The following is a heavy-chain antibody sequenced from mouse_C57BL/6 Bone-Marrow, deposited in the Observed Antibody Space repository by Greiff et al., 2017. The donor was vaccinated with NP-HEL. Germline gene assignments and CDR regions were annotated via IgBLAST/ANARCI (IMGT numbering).Heavy chain of an antibody. CDR2: ISDGGSYT. CDR3: ARDDGNLWYFDV. Sequence: EVKLQESGGGLVKPGGSLKLSCAASGFTFSSYAMSWVRQTPEKRLEWVATISDGGSYTYYPDNVKGRFTISRDNAKNNLYLQMSHLKSEDTAMYYCARDDGNLWYFDVWGTGTTVTVSS. D-gene: IGHD2-1*01. CDR1: GFTFSSYA. J-gene: IGHJ1*03. V-gene: IGHV5-4*01.